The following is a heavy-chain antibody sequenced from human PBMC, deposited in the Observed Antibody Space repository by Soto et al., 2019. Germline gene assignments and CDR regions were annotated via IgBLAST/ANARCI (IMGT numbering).Heavy chain of an antibody. D-gene: IGHD2-8*01. CDR3: ARVIDDGAHEIDY. CDR2: IYYSGST. V-gene: IGHV4-59*01. CDR1: GGSISSYY. J-gene: IGHJ4*02. Sequence: SETLSLTCTVSGGSISSYYWSWIRQPPGKGLEWIGYIYYSGSTNYNPSLKSRVTISVDTSKNQFSLKLSSVTAADTAVYYCARVIDDGAHEIDYWGQGTLVTVSS.